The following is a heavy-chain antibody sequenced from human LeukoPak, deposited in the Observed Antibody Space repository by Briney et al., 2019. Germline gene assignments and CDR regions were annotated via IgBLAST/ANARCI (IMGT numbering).Heavy chain of an antibody. CDR1: GYTFTGYY. D-gene: IGHD3-10*01. J-gene: IGHJ4*02. CDR3: ARDQPYYYGSGSSSHSDH. CDR2: INPNSGGT. V-gene: IGHV1-2*02. Sequence: ASVKVSCKASGYTFTGYYMHWVRQAPGQGLEWMGWINPNSGGTNYAQKFQGRVTMTRDTSISTAYMELSRLRSDDTAVYYCARDQPYYYGSGSSSHSDHWGQGTLLTVSS.